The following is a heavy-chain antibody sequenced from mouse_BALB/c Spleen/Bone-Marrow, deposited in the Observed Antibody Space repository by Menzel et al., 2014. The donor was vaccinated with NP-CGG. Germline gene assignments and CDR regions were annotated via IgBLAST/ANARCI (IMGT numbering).Heavy chain of an antibody. V-gene: IGHV1S81*02. CDR3: TRREYYRYDRAMDY. CDR2: INPSNGGT. J-gene: IGHJ4*01. CDR1: GYTFTSYY. D-gene: IGHD2-14*01. Sequence: VQLQESGAELVKPGASVKLSCKASGYTFTSYYMYWVKQRPGQGLEWIGEINPSNGGTNFNEKFKSKATLTVDKSSSTAYMQLSSLTSEDSAVYYCTRREYYRYDRAMDYWGHGTSVTVSS.